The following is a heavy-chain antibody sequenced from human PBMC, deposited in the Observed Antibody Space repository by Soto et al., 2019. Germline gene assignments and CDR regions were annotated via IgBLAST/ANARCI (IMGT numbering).Heavy chain of an antibody. CDR2: IYYSGST. CDR1: GGSISSYY. Sequence: SETLSLTCTVSGGSISSYYWSWIRQPPGKGLEWIGYIYYSGSTNYNPSLKSRVTISVDTSKNQFSLKLSSVTAADTAVYYCVRATPSGELSLYSDAFDIWGQGTMVTVSS. V-gene: IGHV4-59*01. J-gene: IGHJ3*02. CDR3: VRATPSGELSLYSDAFDI. D-gene: IGHD3-16*02.